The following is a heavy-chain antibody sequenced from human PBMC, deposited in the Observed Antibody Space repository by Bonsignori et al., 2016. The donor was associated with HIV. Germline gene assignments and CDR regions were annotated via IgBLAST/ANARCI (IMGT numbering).Heavy chain of an antibody. Sequence: SETLSLTCAVYGGSFSGYYWSWIRQPPGKGLEWIGEINHSGSTNYNPSLKSRVTISVDTSKNQFSLKLSSVTAADTAVYYCAFRSLGYSYVNNWFDPWGQGTLVTVSS. J-gene: IGHJ5*02. V-gene: IGHV4-34*01. D-gene: IGHD5-18*01. CDR1: GGSFSGYY. CDR2: INHSGST. CDR3: AFRSLGYSYVNNWFDP.